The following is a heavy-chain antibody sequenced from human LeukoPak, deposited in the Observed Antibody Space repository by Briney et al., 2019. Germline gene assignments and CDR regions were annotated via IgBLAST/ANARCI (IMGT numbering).Heavy chain of an antibody. D-gene: IGHD3-22*01. J-gene: IGHJ6*02. CDR2: IIPILGKA. V-gene: IGHV1-69*04. CDR3: ARDTEVVTMRKPAPYGMDV. CDR1: GGTFSSYA. Sequence: SVKVSCKASGGTFSSYAISWVRQAPGQGLEWMGRIIPILGKANYAQKFQGRVTITADKSTSTAYMELSSLRSEDTAVYYCARDTEVVTMRKPAPYGMDVWGQGTTVTVSS.